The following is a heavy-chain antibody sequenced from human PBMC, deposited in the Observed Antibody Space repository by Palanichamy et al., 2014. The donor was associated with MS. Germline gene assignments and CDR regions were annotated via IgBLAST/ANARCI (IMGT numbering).Heavy chain of an antibody. CDR1: GFTVSSNY. Sequence: EVQLVESGGGLVQPGGSLRLSCAASGFTVSSNYMSWVRQAPRKGLEWVSVIYSGGSTYYADSVKGRFTISRDNSKNTLYLQMNSLRAEDTAVYYCARDMARRDGYNYHFDYWGQGTLVTVSS. J-gene: IGHJ4*02. D-gene: IGHD5-24*01. CDR3: ARDMARRDGYNYHFDY. V-gene: IGHV3-66*01. CDR2: IYSGGST.